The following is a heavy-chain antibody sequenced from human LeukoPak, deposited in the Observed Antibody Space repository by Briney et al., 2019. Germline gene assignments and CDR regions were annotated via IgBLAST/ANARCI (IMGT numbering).Heavy chain of an antibody. CDR1: GFTFSTFT. Sequence: PGGSLRLSCAASGFTFSTFTMNWVRHAPGKGLEWISYVDDSGTTIYRADSVKGRFTISRDNSKNTLYLQMNSLRAEDTAVYYCAKKAEDFGDSVTQHWGQGTLVTVSS. J-gene: IGHJ1*01. V-gene: IGHV3-48*01. CDR3: AKKAEDFGDSVTQH. CDR2: VDDSGTTI. D-gene: IGHD4-17*01.